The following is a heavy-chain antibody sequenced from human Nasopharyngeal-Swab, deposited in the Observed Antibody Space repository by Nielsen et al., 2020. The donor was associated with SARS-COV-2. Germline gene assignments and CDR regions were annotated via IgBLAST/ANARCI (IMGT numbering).Heavy chain of an antibody. D-gene: IGHD4-17*01. CDR3: ARERGEYGDYWGEAFDI. CDR2: IWYDGSNK. V-gene: IGHV3-33*01. J-gene: IGHJ3*02. CDR1: GFTFSSYG. Sequence: GASLKISCAASGFTFSSYGMHWVRQAPGKGLEWVAVIWYDGSNKYYADSVKGRFTISRGNSKNTLYLQMNSLRAEDTAVYYCARERGEYGDYWGEAFDIWGQGTMVTVSS.